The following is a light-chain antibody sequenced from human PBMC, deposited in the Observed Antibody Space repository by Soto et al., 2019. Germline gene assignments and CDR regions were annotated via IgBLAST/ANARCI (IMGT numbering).Light chain of an antibody. CDR1: SSDVGGYIC. V-gene: IGLV2-8*01. CDR3: SSYAGSNIPVV. J-gene: IGLJ2*01. CDR2: EVS. Sequence: QSALTQPPSASGSPGQSVTISCTGTSSDVGGYICVSWYQQHPGKAPKLMIYEVSKRPSGVPDRFSGSKSGNTASLTVSGLQAEDEADYYRSSYAGSNIPVVFGGGTKVTVL.